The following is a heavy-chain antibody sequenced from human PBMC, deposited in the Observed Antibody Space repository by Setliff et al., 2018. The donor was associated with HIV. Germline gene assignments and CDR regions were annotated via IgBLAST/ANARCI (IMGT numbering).Heavy chain of an antibody. J-gene: IGHJ4*02. CDR1: GYTFTKYG. Sequence: ASVKVSCKTSGYTFTKYGITWVRQAPGQGLEWMGWISANNGNTNYAQKFQGRVTMTTDTSTRTAYMELGNLRSDDTAVYYCARGYYDYLWGTYRPTDYWGQGTLVTVSS. D-gene: IGHD3-16*02. V-gene: IGHV1-18*01. CDR2: ISANNGNT. CDR3: ARGYYDYLWGTYRPTDY.